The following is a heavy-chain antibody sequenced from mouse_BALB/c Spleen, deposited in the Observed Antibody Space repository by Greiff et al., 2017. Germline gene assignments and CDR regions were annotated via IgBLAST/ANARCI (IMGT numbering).Heavy chain of an antibody. J-gene: IGHJ3*01. Sequence: EVMLVESGGGLVKPGGSLKLSCAASGFTFSDYYMYWVRQTPEKRLEWVATISDGGSYTYYPDSVKGRFTISRDNAKNNLYLQMSSLKSEDTAMYYCARGDGYGAWFAYWGQGTLVTVSA. D-gene: IGHD2-2*01. CDR1: GFTFSDYY. CDR3: ARGDGYGAWFAY. V-gene: IGHV5-4*02. CDR2: ISDGGSYT.